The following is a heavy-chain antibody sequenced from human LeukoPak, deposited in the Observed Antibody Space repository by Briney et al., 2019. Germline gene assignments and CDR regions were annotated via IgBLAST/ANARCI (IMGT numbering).Heavy chain of an antibody. J-gene: IGHJ3*02. CDR1: GYTFTGYY. CDR2: INPNSGGT. V-gene: IGHV1-2*04. D-gene: IGHD2-8*01. CDR3: ARGSDIVLMVYAAAYAFDI. Sequence: VASVKVSCKASGYTFTGYYMHWVRQAPGQGLEWMGWINPNSGGTNYAQKFQGWVTLTRDTSISTAYMELSRLRSDDTAVYYCARGSDIVLMVYAAAYAFDIWGQGTMVTVSS.